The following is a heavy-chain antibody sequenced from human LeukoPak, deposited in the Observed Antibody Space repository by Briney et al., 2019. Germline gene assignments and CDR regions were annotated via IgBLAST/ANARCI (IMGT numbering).Heavy chain of an antibody. CDR1: RGSIGSYY. CDR2: IYYSGST. CDR3: ARVRVSSGSHPWYFDY. Sequence: SETLSLTCTVSRGSIGSYYWSWIRQPPGQGLEWLGYIYYSGSTDYNPSLKSRVNISVDTSKNQFSLKLSSVTAADKAVYFCARVRVSSGSHPWYFDYWGQGTLVTVSS. V-gene: IGHV4-59*01. D-gene: IGHD3-22*01. J-gene: IGHJ4*02.